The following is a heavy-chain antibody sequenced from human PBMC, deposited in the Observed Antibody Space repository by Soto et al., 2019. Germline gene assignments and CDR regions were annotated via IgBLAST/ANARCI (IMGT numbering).Heavy chain of an antibody. CDR3: EKVRYSSPMGYYYGMDV. CDR2: IIPIFGTA. J-gene: IGHJ6*02. D-gene: IGHD6-19*01. Sequence: QAQLEQSGGEVKKPGSSVKVSCKASRVAFSKFIVTWVRQAPGLGLEWVGGIIPIFGTANYAQKFQGRVTIIEDASTSTSYMEVNNLRCEDTAVYYCEKVRYSSPMGYYYGMDVWGQGTTVTVSS. V-gene: IGHV1-69*01. CDR1: RVAFSKFI.